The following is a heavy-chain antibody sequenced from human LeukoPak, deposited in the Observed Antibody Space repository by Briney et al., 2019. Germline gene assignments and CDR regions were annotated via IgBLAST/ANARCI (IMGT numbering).Heavy chain of an antibody. V-gene: IGHV1-2*06. CDR3: ARELRRMTTVTTRDY. Sequence: GASVKVSCKASGYTLTGYYMHWVRRAPGQGLEWMGRINPNSGGTNYAQKFQGRVTMTRDTSISTAYMELSRLRSDDTAVYYCARELRRMTTVTTRDYWGQGTLVTVSS. CDR2: INPNSGGT. D-gene: IGHD4-17*01. CDR1: GYTLTGYY. J-gene: IGHJ4*02.